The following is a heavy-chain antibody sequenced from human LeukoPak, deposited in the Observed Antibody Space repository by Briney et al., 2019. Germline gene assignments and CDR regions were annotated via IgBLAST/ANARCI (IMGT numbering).Heavy chain of an antibody. CDR2: IYTSGST. J-gene: IGHJ5*02. CDR3: AREQLELRGWFDP. CDR1: GGPFRGFF. Sequence: SETLSLTCAVYGGPFRGFFWSWIRQAPGKGLEWIGYIYTSGSTNYNPSLKSRVTISVDTSKNQFSLKLSSVTAADTAVYYCAREQLELRGWFDPWGQGTLVTVSS. D-gene: IGHD1-7*01. V-gene: IGHV4-4*09.